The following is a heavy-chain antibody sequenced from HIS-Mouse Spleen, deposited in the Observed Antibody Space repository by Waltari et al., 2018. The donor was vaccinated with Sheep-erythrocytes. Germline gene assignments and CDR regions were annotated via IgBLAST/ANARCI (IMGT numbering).Heavy chain of an antibody. D-gene: IGHD5-12*01. J-gene: IGHJ4*02. CDR2: ISGSGGST. CDR3: AKDVSPGPNSGYDY. V-gene: IGHV3-23*01. CDR1: GFTLSSYA. Sequence: EVQLLESGGGLVQPGGSLRLSCAASGFTLSSYAMSWVRQGPGKGLEWVSAISGSGGSTYYADSVKGRFTISRDNSKKTLYLQMNSLRAEDTAVYYCAKDVSPGPNSGYDYWGQGTLVTVSS.